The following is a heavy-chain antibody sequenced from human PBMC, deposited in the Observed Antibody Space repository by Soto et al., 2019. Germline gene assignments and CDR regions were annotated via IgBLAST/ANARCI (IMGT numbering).Heavy chain of an antibody. D-gene: IGHD3-3*01. CDR1: RFTFSSYG. CDR2: ISYDGSNK. V-gene: IGHV3-30*18. J-gene: IGHJ4*02. CDR3: AKDDITIFGVVITMGY. Sequence: QVQLVESGGGVVQPGRSLRLSCAASRFTFSSYGMHWVRQAPGKGLEWVAVISYDGSNKYYADSVKGRFTISRDNSKNTLYLQMNSLRAEDTAVYYCAKDDITIFGVVITMGYWGQGTLVTVSS.